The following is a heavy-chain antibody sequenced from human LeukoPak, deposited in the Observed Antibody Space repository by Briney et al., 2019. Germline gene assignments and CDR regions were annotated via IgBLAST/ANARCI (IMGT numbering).Heavy chain of an antibody. Sequence: GGSLRLSCAASGFTFSSYDMNWVRQAPGKGLEWVSYITSSSGTIYYADSVKGRSTVSRDNAKNSLYLQMNRLRVEGTAVYYCASPADCGGDCYGWGQGTLVTVSS. D-gene: IGHD2-21*01. V-gene: IGHV3-48*01. CDR2: ITSSSGTI. CDR1: GFTFSSYD. CDR3: ASPADCGGDCYG. J-gene: IGHJ4*02.